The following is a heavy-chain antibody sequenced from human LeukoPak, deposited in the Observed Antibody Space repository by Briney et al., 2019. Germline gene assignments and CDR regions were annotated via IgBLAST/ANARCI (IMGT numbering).Heavy chain of an antibody. CDR3: ARHNTSPRAYYYYYYMDV. V-gene: IGHV5-51*01. CDR2: IYPGDSDT. J-gene: IGHJ6*03. D-gene: IGHD2/OR15-2a*01. CDR1: GYSFTSYW. Sequence: GESLKISCKGSGYSFTSYWIGWVRQMPGKGLEWMGIIYPGDSDTRYSPSFQGQVTTSADKSISTAYLQWSSLKASDTAMYYCARHNTSPRAYYYYYYMDVWGKGTTVTISS.